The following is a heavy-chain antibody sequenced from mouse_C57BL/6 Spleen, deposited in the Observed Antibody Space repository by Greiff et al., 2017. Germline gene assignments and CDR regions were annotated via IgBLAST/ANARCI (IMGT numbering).Heavy chain of an antibody. CDR3: AREGNYSFAY. V-gene: IGHV1-42*01. CDR1: GYSFTGYY. D-gene: IGHD2-1*01. CDR2: INPSTGGT. J-gene: IGHJ3*01. Sequence: VQLKESGPELVKPGASVKISCKASGYSFTGYYMNWVKQSPEKSLEWIGEINPSTGGTTYNQKFKAKATLTVDKSSSTAYMQLKSLTSEDSAVYYCAREGNYSFAYWGQGTLVTVSA.